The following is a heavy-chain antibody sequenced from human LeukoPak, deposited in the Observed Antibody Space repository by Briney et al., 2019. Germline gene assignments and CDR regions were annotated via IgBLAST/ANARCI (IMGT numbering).Heavy chain of an antibody. V-gene: IGHV3-30*02. CDR3: AKVGDEVFYYFDY. Sequence: GGSLRLSCAASGFTFSSYGMHWVRQAPGKGLEWVAFIRYDRSNKYYADSVKGRFTISRDISKNTLYLQMNSLRVDDTAVYFCAKVGDEVFYYFDYWGQGTLVTVSS. CDR1: GFTFSSYG. J-gene: IGHJ4*02. D-gene: IGHD2/OR15-2a*01. CDR2: IRYDRSNK.